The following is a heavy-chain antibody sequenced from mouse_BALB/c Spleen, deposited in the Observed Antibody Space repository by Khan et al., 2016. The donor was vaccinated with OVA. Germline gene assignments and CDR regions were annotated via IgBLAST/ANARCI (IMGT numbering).Heavy chain of an antibody. V-gene: IGHV5-6*01. J-gene: IGHJ3*01. Sequence: EVQLVESGGDLVKPGGSLKLSCAASGFTFSSYSMSWVRQIPDKRLEWVATMSSGGDYTYYPASVKGRFTISRDNAKNPLYLQMSCLKSEDTAMYYCASHLTGSFAYWGQGTLVTVSA. CDR1: GFTFSSYS. CDR2: MSSGGDYT. D-gene: IGHD4-1*01. CDR3: ASHLTGSFAY.